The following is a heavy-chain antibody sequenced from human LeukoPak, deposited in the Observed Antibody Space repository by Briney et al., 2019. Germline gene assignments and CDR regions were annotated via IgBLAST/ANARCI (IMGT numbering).Heavy chain of an antibody. V-gene: IGHV1-2*02. CDR3: ARGGSPIFYYYMDG. CDR2: INPNSGGT. D-gene: IGHD2-2*01. Sequence: GASVKVSCKASGYTFTGYYMHWVRQAPGQGLEWMGWINPNSGGTNYAQKFQGRVTLTRDTSISTTYMELSRLKSDDTAIYYCARGGSPIFYYYMDGWGEGTTVTISS. CDR1: GYTFTGYY. J-gene: IGHJ6*03.